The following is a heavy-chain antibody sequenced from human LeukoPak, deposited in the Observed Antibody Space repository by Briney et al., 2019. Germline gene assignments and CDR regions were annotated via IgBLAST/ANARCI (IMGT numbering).Heavy chain of an antibody. J-gene: IGHJ5*02. CDR2: IYPGDSDT. D-gene: IGHD3-3*01. Sequence: GESLEISCKGSGYSFTGYWIGWVRQMPGKGLEWMWIIYPGDSDTRYSPSFQGQVTISADKSISTAYLQWSSLKASDTAMYYCARTYDFWSGYYVWFDLWGQGTLVTVPS. CDR1: GYSFTGYW. V-gene: IGHV5-51*01. CDR3: ARTYDFWSGYYVWFDL.